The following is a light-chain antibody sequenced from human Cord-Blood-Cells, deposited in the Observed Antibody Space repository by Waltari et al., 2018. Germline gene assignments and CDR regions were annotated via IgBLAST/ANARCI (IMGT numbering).Light chain of an antibody. Sequence: DIVMTQSPDSLAVSLAERATINCKSSQSVLYSSNNKNYLAWYQQKPRQPPKLLIYWASTRESGVPDRFSGSGSGTDFTLTISSLQAEDVAVYYCQQYYSTPWTFGQGTKVEIK. CDR3: QQYYSTPWT. J-gene: IGKJ1*01. CDR1: QSVLYSSNNKNY. V-gene: IGKV4-1*01. CDR2: WAS.